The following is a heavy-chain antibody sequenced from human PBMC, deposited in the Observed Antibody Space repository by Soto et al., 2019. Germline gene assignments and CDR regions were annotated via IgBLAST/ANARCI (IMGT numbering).Heavy chain of an antibody. V-gene: IGHV3-53*01. D-gene: IGHD1-26*01. Sequence: ESGGGLVQPGGSLRLSCAISGFSVSSNYLSWVRQAPGKGLEWVSVHYSGGSTYYADSVQGRFTIPRDKSNNTLYLQMRRVRAEDTAVYFCARHRHPRGTVGATSPLDPWGQGTQVTVSS. CDR1: GFSVSSNY. CDR2: HYSGGST. J-gene: IGHJ5*02. CDR3: ARHRHPRGTVGATSPLDP.